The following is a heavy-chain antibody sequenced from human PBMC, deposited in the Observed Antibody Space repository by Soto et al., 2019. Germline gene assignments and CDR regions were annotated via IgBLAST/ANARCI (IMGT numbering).Heavy chain of an antibody. J-gene: IGHJ4*01. CDR2: SGVEDGET. V-gene: IGHV1-24*01. Sequence: GASVKVSCKVSGYTLTELSIDWVRQAPGKGLEWMGSSGVEDGETIYAQKFQGRVTMTEDTATDTAYIEVSGLKSEDTAVYYCARMYYYDSRRNDYWG. CDR1: GYTLTELS. CDR3: ARMYYYDSRRNDY. D-gene: IGHD3-22*01.